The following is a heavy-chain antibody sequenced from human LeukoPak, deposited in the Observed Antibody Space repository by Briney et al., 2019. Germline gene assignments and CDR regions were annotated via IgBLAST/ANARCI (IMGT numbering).Heavy chain of an antibody. CDR1: GGTFSSYA. Sequence: SVKVSCKASGGTFSSYAISWVRQAPGQGLEWMGGINPIFGTANYAQKFQGRVTITADESTSTAYMELSSLRSEDTAVYYCAGHIAAAGTHYYYYMDVWGKGTTVTVSS. V-gene: IGHV1-69*13. CDR2: INPIFGTA. J-gene: IGHJ6*03. CDR3: AGHIAAAGTHYYYYMDV. D-gene: IGHD6-13*01.